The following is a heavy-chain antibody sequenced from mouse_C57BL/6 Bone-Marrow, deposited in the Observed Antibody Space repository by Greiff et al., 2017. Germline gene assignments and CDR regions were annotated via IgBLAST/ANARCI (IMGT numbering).Heavy chain of an antibody. CDR1: GYTFTSYW. D-gene: IGHD2-4*01. CDR3: ARSGDYDLYAMDY. Sequence: VQLQQPGAELVMPGASVKLSCKASGYTFTSYWMHWVKQRPGQGLEWIGEIDPSDSYTNYNQKFKGKSTLTVDKSSSTAYKQLSSLTSEDSAVYDCARSGDYDLYAMDYWGQGTSVTVSS. CDR2: IDPSDSYT. J-gene: IGHJ4*01. V-gene: IGHV1-69*01.